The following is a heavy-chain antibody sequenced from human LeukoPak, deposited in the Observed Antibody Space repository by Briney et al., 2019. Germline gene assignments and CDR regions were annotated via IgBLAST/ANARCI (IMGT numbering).Heavy chain of an antibody. J-gene: IGHJ4*02. V-gene: IGHV5-10-1*01. CDR1: GYRFTSYW. Sequence: GESLKISCKGSGYRFTSYWINWVRQMPGKGLEWMGRIDPSDSYTNYSPSFQGHVTISADKSISTAYLQWSSLKAPDTAMYYCATQNAYCGSTSCYDDYWGQGTLVTVSS. CDR2: IDPSDSYT. D-gene: IGHD2-2*01. CDR3: ATQNAYCGSTSCYDDY.